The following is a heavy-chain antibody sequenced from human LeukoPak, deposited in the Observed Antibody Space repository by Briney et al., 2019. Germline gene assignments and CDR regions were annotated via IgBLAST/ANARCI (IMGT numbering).Heavy chain of an antibody. J-gene: IGHJ4*02. Sequence: GGSLRLSCAASGFTFSSYGMHWVRQAPGKGLEWVAVIRYDGSNKYYADSVKGRFTISRDNSKNTLYLQMNSLRAEDTAVYYCARGGDIVVVVAAQFDYWGQGTLVTVSS. CDR2: IRYDGSNK. CDR3: ARGGDIVVVVAAQFDY. V-gene: IGHV3-33*08. CDR1: GFTFSSYG. D-gene: IGHD2-15*01.